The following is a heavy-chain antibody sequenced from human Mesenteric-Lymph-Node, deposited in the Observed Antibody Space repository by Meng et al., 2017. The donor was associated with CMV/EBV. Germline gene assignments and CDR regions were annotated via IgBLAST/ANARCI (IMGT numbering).Heavy chain of an antibody. CDR1: GFTFSTSA. D-gene: IGHD6-13*01. Sequence: GGSLKISCAASGFTFSTSAMHWVRQAPGKGLEWVAVISYDGGNKYYPDSVKGRFTVSRDNSKNTLYLQMSSLRAEDTAIYYCARSLIVIAGDRGYYYYAMDVWGQGTTVTVSS. CDR2: ISYDGGNK. J-gene: IGHJ6*02. V-gene: IGHV3-30*04. CDR3: ARSLIVIAGDRGYYYYAMDV.